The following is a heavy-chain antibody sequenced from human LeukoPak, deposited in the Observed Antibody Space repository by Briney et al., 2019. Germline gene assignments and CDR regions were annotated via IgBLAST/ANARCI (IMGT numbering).Heavy chain of an antibody. CDR2: IYYSGST. V-gene: IGHV4-39*01. CDR3: ARRSVRYFDWFADY. Sequence: GSLRLSCAASGFTFSSYAMSWVRQAPGKGLEWIGSIYYSGSTYYNPSLKSRVTISVDTSKNQFSLKLSSVTAADTAVYYCARRSVRYFDWFADYWGQGTLVTVSS. CDR1: GFTFSSYA. D-gene: IGHD3-9*01. J-gene: IGHJ4*02.